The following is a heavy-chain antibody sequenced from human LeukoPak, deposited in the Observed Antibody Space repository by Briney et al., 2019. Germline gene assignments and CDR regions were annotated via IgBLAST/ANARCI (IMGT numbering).Heavy chain of an antibody. D-gene: IGHD3-22*01. CDR1: WFTLYDNY. J-gene: IGHJ3*02. Sequence: RGSLELSCGTPWFTLYDNYQNTLCQAPGRGREWVSLIYIGGSTFYADSVKGRLTISRDHSKNTLYLQMNRLGAAATAVYYCAIHLSYDSPGAFDIWGQGTMVTVSS. V-gene: IGHV3-53*01. CDR2: IYIGGST. CDR3: AIHLSYDSPGAFDI.